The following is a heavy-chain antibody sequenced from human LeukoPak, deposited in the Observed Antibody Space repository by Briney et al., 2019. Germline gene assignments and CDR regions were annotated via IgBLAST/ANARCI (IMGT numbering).Heavy chain of an antibody. J-gene: IGHJ6*02. CDR3: AKDQLSSGSYYATYYYYGMDV. V-gene: IGHV3-53*01. Sequence: GGSLRLSCAASGLSVGRNYMSWVRQAPGKGLEWVSVMYSGGSGGSTYYADSVKGRFTISRDNSKNTLYLQMNSLRAEDTAVYYCAKDQLSSGSYYATYYYYGMDVWGQGTTVTVSS. CDR2: MYSGGSGGST. D-gene: IGHD1-26*01. CDR1: GLSVGRNY.